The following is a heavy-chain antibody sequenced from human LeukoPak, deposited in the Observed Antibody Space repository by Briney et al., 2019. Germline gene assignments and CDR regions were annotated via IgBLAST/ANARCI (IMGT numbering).Heavy chain of an antibody. V-gene: IGHV4-39*01. D-gene: IGHD3-22*01. CDR2: FYYRGST. CDR3: ARHDSSGPYNAFDI. CDR1: GDSISSRSSY. J-gene: IGHJ3*02. Sequence: SETLSLTCTVSGDSISSRSSYWGWLRQPPGKGLEWIGSFYYRGSTFYNPSLQSRVTISVDTSKNQFSLKLRSVTAADTAVYYCARHDSSGPYNAFDIWGQGTMVTVSS.